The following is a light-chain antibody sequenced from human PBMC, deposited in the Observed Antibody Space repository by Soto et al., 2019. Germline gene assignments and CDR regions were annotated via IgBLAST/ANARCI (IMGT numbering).Light chain of an antibody. CDR3: QQYDSSPVT. V-gene: IGKV3-20*01. CDR1: QSVSSSY. CDR2: GAS. Sequence: IVLTQSPGTLSLSPGERATLSCRASQSVSSSYLAWYQQKPGQAPRLLIYGASSRATGISDRFSGSGSGTDFTLTISRLEREDFAVYYCQQYDSSPVTFGQGTKVEIK. J-gene: IGKJ1*01.